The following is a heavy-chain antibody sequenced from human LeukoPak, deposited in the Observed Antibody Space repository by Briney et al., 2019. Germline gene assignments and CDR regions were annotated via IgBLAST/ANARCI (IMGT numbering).Heavy chain of an antibody. V-gene: IGHV3-30*18. CDR1: GFIFSNHD. CDR3: AKDVGDDYGDY. CDR2: ISYDGSNK. Sequence: GGSLRLSCTASGFIFSNHDMNWVRQAPGKGLEWVAVISYDGSNKYYADSVKGRFTISRDNSKNTLYLQMNSLRAEDTAVYYCAKDVGDDYGDYWGQGTLVTVSS. J-gene: IGHJ4*02. D-gene: IGHD2-15*01.